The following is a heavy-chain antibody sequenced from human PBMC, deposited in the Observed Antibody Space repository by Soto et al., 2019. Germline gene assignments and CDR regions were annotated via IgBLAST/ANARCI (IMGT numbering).Heavy chain of an antibody. J-gene: IGHJ4*02. CDR3: ARDEDWGGDFYSDY. Sequence: ASVKVSCKASGYTFNSYGISWVRQAPGQGLEGMGWNSAYNGNTNYAQKLQGRVTMTTDTSTSTAYMELRSLRSDDTAVYYCARDEDWGGDFYSDYWGQGTLVTVSS. D-gene: IGHD2-21*02. V-gene: IGHV1-18*04. CDR1: GYTFNSYG. CDR2: NSAYNGNT.